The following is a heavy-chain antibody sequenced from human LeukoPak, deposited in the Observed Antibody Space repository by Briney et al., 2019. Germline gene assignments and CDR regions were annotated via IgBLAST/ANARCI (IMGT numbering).Heavy chain of an antibody. CDR1: GYTFTSYG. D-gene: IGHD2-21*02. CDR2: ISAYNGNT. V-gene: IGHV1-18*01. Sequence: ASVKVSCKASGYTFTSYGISWVRQAPGQGLEWMGWISAYNGNTNYAQKLQGRVTMTTDTFTSTAYMELRSLRSDDTAVYYCARAHIVVVTAVVNWFDPWGQGTLVTVSS. J-gene: IGHJ5*02. CDR3: ARAHIVVVTAVVNWFDP.